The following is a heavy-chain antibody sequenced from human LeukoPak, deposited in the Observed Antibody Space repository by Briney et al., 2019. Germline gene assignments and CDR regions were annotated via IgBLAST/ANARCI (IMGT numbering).Heavy chain of an antibody. V-gene: IGHV3-7*03. Sequence: AGGSLRLSCAASGFTFSSYWMSWVRQAPGKGLEWVANIKQDGSEKYYVDSVKGRFTISRDNSKNTLSLQMNSLRADDTAVYYCAKDLGATTGDFYFDYWGQGTLVTVSS. D-gene: IGHD2-21*01. CDR1: GFTFSSYW. CDR3: AKDLGATTGDFYFDY. J-gene: IGHJ4*02. CDR2: IKQDGSEK.